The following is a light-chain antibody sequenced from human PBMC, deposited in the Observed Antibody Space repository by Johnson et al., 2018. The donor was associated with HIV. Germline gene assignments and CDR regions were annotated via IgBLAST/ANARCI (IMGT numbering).Light chain of an antibody. CDR3: GPWDSSLRTGF. V-gene: IGLV1-51*01. CDR2: DNS. CDR1: SSNIGNNY. Sequence: QSVLTQPPSVSAAPGQKVTISCSGSSSNIGNNYVSWYQQVPGAAPKLLIYDNSKRPSGIPDRFSGSKSGTSATLGITGLQTGDEADYYCGPWDSSLRTGFFGTGTKVTVL. J-gene: IGLJ1*01.